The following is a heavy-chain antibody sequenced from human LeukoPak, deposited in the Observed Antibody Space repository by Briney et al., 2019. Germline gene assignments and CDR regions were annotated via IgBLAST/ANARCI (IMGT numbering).Heavy chain of an antibody. Sequence: GGSLRLSCAASGFTFSSYWMHWVRQAPGKGLVWVSGISWNSGSIGYADSVKGRFTISRDNAKNSLYLQMNSLRAEDTALYYCARTGARLPGGAFDIWGQGTMVTVSS. V-gene: IGHV3-9*01. D-gene: IGHD5-18*01. CDR1: GFTFSSYW. CDR2: ISWNSGSI. CDR3: ARTGARLPGGAFDI. J-gene: IGHJ3*02.